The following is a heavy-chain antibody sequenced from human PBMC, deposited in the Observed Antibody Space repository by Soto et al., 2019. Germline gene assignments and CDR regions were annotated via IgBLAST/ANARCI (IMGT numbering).Heavy chain of an antibody. Sequence: QVQLVQSGAEVKKPGVSVKVSCKASGYTFTSHDINWMRQATGQGLEWMGWMNPNSGHTNYAQKFQGRVTMTRDTSISTAHMELTNLRSEDTAIYYCASDMSTTWGQGTLVTVSS. V-gene: IGHV1-8*01. CDR2: MNPNSGHT. CDR3: ASDMSTT. D-gene: IGHD2-2*01. J-gene: IGHJ5*02. CDR1: GYTFTSHD.